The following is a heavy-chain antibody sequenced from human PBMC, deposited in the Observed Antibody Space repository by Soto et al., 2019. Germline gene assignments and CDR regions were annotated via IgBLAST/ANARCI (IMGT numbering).Heavy chain of an antibody. Sequence: QVQLVQSGAEVKKPGSSVKVSCKAAGGTFSSYTISWVRQAPGQGLEWMGRIIPILGIANYAQKFQGRVTITADKSTSTAYMELSSLRSEVTAVYYCATPTGIALYGMDVWGQGTTVTVSS. CDR1: GGTFSSYT. CDR2: IIPILGIA. CDR3: ATPTGIALYGMDV. J-gene: IGHJ6*02. D-gene: IGHD6-13*01. V-gene: IGHV1-69*02.